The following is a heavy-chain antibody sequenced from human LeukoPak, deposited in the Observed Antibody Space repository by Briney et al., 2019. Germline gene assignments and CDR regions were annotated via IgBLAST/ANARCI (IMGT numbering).Heavy chain of an antibody. CDR1: GGTFSSYA. Sequence: SVTVSCKASGGTFSSYAISWVRPAPGQGLEWMGRIIPILGIANYAQKFQGRVTITADKSTSTAYMELSSLRSDDTAVYYCARDYGVGSTMFDYYWGQGTLVTVSS. J-gene: IGHJ4*02. CDR2: IIPILGIA. D-gene: IGHD1-26*01. CDR3: ARDYGVGSTMFDYY. V-gene: IGHV1-69*04.